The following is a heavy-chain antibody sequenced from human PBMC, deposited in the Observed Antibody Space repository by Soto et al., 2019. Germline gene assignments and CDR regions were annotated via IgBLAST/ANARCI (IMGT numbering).Heavy chain of an antibody. J-gene: IGHJ4*02. V-gene: IGHV1-3*05. CDR1: GYTFTSYA. Sequence: QVQLVQSGAEEKKPGASVKVSCKASGYTFTSYAMHGVRQAPGQRLEWMGWINAGNGNTKYSQKFQGRVTITRDTPASPAYMELSSLRSEDTTVYYCARSIVVVTALDYWGQGTLVTVSS. CDR3: ARSIVVVTALDY. D-gene: IGHD2-21*02. CDR2: INAGNGNT.